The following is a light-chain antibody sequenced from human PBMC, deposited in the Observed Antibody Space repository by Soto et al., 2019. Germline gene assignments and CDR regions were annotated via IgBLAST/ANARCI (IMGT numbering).Light chain of an antibody. CDR3: SSYAGGNNVI. CDR1: SSDVGGYNY. J-gene: IGLJ2*01. CDR2: DVT. Sequence: QSALTQPPSASGSPGQSVTISCTGTSSDVGGYNYVSWYQQHPGKAPKLMIYDVTKRPSGVPDRFSGSKSGNTASLTVSGLHAEDEADYYCSSYAGGNNVIFGGGTKLTVL. V-gene: IGLV2-8*01.